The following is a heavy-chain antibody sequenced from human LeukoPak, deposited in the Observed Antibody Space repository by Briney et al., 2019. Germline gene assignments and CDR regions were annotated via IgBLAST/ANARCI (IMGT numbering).Heavy chain of an antibody. CDR1: GGSISGYY. CDR3: ARRSYNSPFRY. D-gene: IGHD5-24*01. V-gene: IGHV4-34*01. J-gene: IGHJ4*02. CDR2: INHSGST. Sequence: PSETLSLTCTVSGGSISGYYWSWIRQPPGKGLEWIGEINHSGSTNYNPSLKSRVTISVDTSKNQFSLNLRSVTAADTAVYYCARRSYNSPFRYWGQGTPVTVSS.